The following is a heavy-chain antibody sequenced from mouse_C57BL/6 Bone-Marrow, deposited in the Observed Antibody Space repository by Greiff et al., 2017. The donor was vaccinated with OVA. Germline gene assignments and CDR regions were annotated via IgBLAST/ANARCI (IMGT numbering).Heavy chain of an antibody. V-gene: IGHV1-52*01. J-gene: IGHJ3*01. CDR3: ARGDDGYTLAY. CDR1: GYTFTSYW. D-gene: IGHD2-3*01. CDR2: IDPSDSET. Sequence: QVQLKQPGAELVRPGSSVKLSCKASGYTFTSYWMHWVKQRPLQGLEWIGNIDPSDSETHYNQKFKDKATLTVDKSSSTASMQLSSLTSEASAVYYWARGDDGYTLAYWGQGTLVTVSA.